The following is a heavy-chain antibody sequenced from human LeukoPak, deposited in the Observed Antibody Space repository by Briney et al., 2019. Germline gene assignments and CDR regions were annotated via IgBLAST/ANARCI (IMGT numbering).Heavy chain of an antibody. J-gene: IGHJ6*03. CDR1: GFTLSTYA. CDR2: TSSSDAGT. Sequence: GGSLRLSCAASGFTLSTYAMSWVRQTPGKGLEGVAATSSSDAGTYHADSVRGRFTISRDNSKNTLYLQMNSLRAEDAAVYFCARKRNWDTYYYYMDVWGKGTTVTISS. V-gene: IGHV3-23*01. D-gene: IGHD5-18*01. CDR3: ARKRNWDTYYYYMDV.